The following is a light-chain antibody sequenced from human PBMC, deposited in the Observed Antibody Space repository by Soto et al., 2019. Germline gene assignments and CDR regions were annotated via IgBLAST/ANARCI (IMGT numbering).Light chain of an antibody. V-gene: IGLV1-44*01. CDR3: AAWDDSLNGVV. CDR2: SNN. CDR1: SSNIGTNT. J-gene: IGLJ3*02. Sequence: QSVLTQPPSASGTPGQGVTISCSGSSSNIGTNTVNWYQHLPGTAPKLLIYSNNQRPSGVPDRFSGSKSGASASLAISGLQSEDGADYYCAAWDDSLNGVVFGGGTKLTVL.